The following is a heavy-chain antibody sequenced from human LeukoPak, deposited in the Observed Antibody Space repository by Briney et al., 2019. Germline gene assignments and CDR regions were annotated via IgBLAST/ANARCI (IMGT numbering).Heavy chain of an antibody. CDR2: IIPILGIA. V-gene: IGHV1-69*04. D-gene: IGHD3-10*01. J-gene: IGHJ4*02. CDR3: TRLKDYYYNSGIYYPFDY. CDR1: GGTFSSYA. Sequence: ASVKVSCKASGGTFSSYAISWVRQAPGQGLEWMGRIIPILGIANYAQKFQGRVTITADKSTSTAYMELSSLRSDDTAVYFCTRLKDYYYNSGIYYPFDYWGQGTPVAVSS.